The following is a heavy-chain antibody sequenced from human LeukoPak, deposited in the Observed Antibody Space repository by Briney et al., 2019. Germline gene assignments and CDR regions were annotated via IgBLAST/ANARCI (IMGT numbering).Heavy chain of an antibody. D-gene: IGHD1-20*01. J-gene: IGHJ4*02. CDR3: ARDSGITGTTGAIDY. Sequence: ASVKVSCKASGYTFTDYYMHWVPQAPGQGLEWMGRINANSGGTNYAQQFQGRVTMTRDTSITTAYMELSRLRSDDTAVYYCARDSGITGTTGAIDYWGQGTLVTVSS. CDR1: GYTFTDYY. CDR2: INANSGGT. V-gene: IGHV1-2*06.